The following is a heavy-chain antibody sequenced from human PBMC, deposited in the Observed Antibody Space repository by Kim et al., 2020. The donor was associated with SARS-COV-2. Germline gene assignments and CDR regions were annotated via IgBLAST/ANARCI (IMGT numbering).Heavy chain of an antibody. CDR1: GGSISSGGYY. Sequence: SETLSLTCTVSGGSISSGGYYWSWIRQHPGKGLEWIGYIYYSGSTYYNPSLKSRVTISVDTSKNQFSLKLSSVTAADTAVYYCARVRTTMIVVVMYFDYWGQGNLVTVSS. J-gene: IGHJ4*02. CDR2: IYYSGST. V-gene: IGHV4-31*03. D-gene: IGHD3-22*01. CDR3: ARVRTTMIVVVMYFDY.